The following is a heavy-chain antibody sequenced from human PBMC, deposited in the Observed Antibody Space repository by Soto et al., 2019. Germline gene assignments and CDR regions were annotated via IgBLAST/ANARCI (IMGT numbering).Heavy chain of an antibody. Sequence: GASVKVSCKASGGTFSSYAISWVRQAPGQGLEWMGGIIPIFGTANYAQKFQGRVTITADESTSTAYMELSSLRSEDTAVYYCARDLSPRTYYYDSSSRRDGMDVWGQGTTVTVS. CDR2: IIPIFGTA. CDR1: GGTFSSYA. J-gene: IGHJ6*02. D-gene: IGHD3-22*01. CDR3: ARDLSPRTYYYDSSSRRDGMDV. V-gene: IGHV1-69*13.